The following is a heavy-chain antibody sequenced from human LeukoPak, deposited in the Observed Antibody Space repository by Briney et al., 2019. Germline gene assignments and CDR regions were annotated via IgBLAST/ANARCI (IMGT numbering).Heavy chain of an antibody. V-gene: IGHV3-23*01. CDR2: ISHTGTSI. Sequence: GGSLRLSCAASGFTFSTYAMTWVRRAPGKGPEWVSIISHTGTSIFYADSVKGRFTISRDNSRNTLFLDMNSLRAEDTALYFCAKEEERFAAWGYFDSWGQGSLVTVSS. J-gene: IGHJ4*02. CDR1: GFTFSTYA. CDR3: AKEEERFAAWGYFDS. D-gene: IGHD3-16*01.